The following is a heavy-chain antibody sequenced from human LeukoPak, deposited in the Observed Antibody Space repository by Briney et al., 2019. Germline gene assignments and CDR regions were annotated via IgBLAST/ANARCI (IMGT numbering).Heavy chain of an antibody. CDR3: ARDDNYGIFVNVDY. Sequence: ASVTVSCKTSGYGFILYGISWVRQAPGQGPEWMGWISTSTGDTKYTQKFQGRVTLTTDTSTSTAYMELSSLRSDDTAVYYCARDDNYGIFVNVDYWGQGTLVTVSS. CDR2: ISTSTGDT. D-gene: IGHD4-11*01. V-gene: IGHV1-18*01. J-gene: IGHJ4*02. CDR1: GYGFILYG.